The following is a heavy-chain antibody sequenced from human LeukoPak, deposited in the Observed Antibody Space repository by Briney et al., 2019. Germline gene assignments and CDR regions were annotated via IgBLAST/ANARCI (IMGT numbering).Heavy chain of an antibody. J-gene: IGHJ4*02. D-gene: IGHD2-21*02. CDR3: ARGRFGNGGDCYPDY. V-gene: IGHV1-18*01. CDR1: GYTFTNYG. CDR2: ITVYNGNT. Sequence: ASVKVSCKASGYTFTNYGISWVRQAPGQGLEWMGWITVYNGNTNYAQKFQGRVTMTRDTSTSTVYMELSSLRSEDTAVYYCARGRFGNGGDCYPDYWGQGTLVTVSS.